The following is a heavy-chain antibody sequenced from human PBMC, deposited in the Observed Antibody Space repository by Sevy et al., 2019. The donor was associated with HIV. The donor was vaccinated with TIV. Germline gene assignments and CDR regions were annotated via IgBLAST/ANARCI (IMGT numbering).Heavy chain of an antibody. Sequence: GESLRLSCAASGFSFSSYGMHWVRQAPGKGLEWVALVWYDGSDKYYADSVKGRFTISRDNSKNTLYLQMNSLRVEDTAVYYCARDSGLQLFRYWGQGTLVTVSS. CDR2: VWYDGSDK. CDR1: GFSFSSYG. J-gene: IGHJ4*02. D-gene: IGHD1-1*01. V-gene: IGHV3-33*01. CDR3: ARDSGLQLFRY.